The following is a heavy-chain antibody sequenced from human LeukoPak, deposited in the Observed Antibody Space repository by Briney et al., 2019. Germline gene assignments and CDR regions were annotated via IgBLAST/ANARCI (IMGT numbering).Heavy chain of an antibody. CDR2: INHSGST. J-gene: IGHJ4*02. CDR1: GGSFSGYY. Sequence: SETLSLTCAVYGGSFSGYYWSWIRQPPGKGLEWIGEINHSGSTNYNPSLKSRVTISVDTSKNQFSLKLSSVTAADTAVYYCARMTELHFDYWGQGTLVTVSS. D-gene: IGHD2-21*02. CDR3: ARMTELHFDY. V-gene: IGHV4-34*01.